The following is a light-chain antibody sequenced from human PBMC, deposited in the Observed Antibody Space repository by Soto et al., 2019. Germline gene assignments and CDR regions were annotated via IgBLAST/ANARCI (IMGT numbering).Light chain of an antibody. CDR1: SSNIGAGYG. Sequence: QSVLTQPPSVSGAPGQTVTISCTGSSSNIGAGYGVHWYQQLPGTAPKLLIYVNTNRPSGVPDRFSGSKSGTSASLAIPGLQAGDEADYYCQSYDTSLSASVFGGGTKVTVL. V-gene: IGLV1-40*01. J-gene: IGLJ3*02. CDR2: VNT. CDR3: QSYDTSLSASV.